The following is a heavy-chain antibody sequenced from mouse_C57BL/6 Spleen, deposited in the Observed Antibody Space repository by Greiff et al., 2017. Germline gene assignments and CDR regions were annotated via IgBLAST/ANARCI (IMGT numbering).Heavy chain of an antibody. CDR2: IDPETGGT. V-gene: IGHV1-15*01. CDR1: GYTFTDYE. D-gene: IGHD1-1*01. CDR3: TRDYYGSPLAY. Sequence: QVQLQQSGAELVRPGASVTLSCKASGYTFTDYEMHWVKQTPVHGLEWIGAIDPETGGTAYNQKFKGKAILTAAKSSSTAYMELRSLTSEDSAVYYCTRDYYGSPLAYWGQGTLVTVSA. J-gene: IGHJ3*01.